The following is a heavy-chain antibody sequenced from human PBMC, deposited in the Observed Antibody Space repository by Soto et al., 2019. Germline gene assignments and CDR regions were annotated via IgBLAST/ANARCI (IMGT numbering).Heavy chain of an antibody. J-gene: IGHJ6*02. D-gene: IGHD1-1*01. CDR3: ARDFKEREHQRNYGMDV. Sequence: GASVKVSCKASGYTFTSYDINWVRQATGQGLEWMGWMNPNSGNTGYAQKFQGRVTMTTDESTSTAYMELSSLRSEDTAVYYCARDFKEREHQRNYGMDVWGQGTTVTVSS. CDR2: MNPNSGNT. V-gene: IGHV1-8*01. CDR1: GYTFTSYD.